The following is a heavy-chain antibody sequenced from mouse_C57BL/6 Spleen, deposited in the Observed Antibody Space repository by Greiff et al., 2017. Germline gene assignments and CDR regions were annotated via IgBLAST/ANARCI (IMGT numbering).Heavy chain of an antibody. Sequence: EVKLVESGGGLVQPGGSLKLSCAASGFTFSDYYMYWVRQTPEKRLEWVAYISNGGGSTYYPDTVKGRFTISRDNAKNTLYLQMSRLKSEDTAMYYCARADGYYALDYWGQGTTLTVSS. V-gene: IGHV5-12*01. CDR1: GFTFSDYY. J-gene: IGHJ2*01. CDR2: ISNGGGST. D-gene: IGHD2-3*01. CDR3: ARADGYYALDY.